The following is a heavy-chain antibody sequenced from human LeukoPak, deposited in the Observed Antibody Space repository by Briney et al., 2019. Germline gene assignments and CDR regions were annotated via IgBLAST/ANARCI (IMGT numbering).Heavy chain of an antibody. D-gene: IGHD3-10*01. CDR3: AKRGIMIRGVIISGFHKEAYYFDC. Sequence: PGGSLRLSCAASGLTFSNYAMSWLRQAPGKGLEWVSGISDSGGSTYYADSVKGRFIISRDNSKNTLYLQMNSLRAEDTAVYYCAKRGIMIRGVIISGFHKEAYYFDCWGQGTLVTVSS. V-gene: IGHV3-23*01. CDR1: GLTFSNYA. J-gene: IGHJ4*02. CDR2: ISDSGGST.